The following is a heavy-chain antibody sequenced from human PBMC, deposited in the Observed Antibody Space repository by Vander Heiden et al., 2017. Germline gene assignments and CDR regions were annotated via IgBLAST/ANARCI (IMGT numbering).Heavy chain of an antibody. CDR1: GFTFSPYF. Sequence: EVQLVESGGGLGRPGGSRRLPCPASGFTFSPYFIHWVRQAPGKGLVWVSNINGDGSTTNYADSVKGRFTISRDNAKNTLYLQMNNLRAEDTAVYYCARGNYGMDVWGQGTTVTVS. CDR2: INGDGSTT. CDR3: ARGNYGMDV. J-gene: IGHJ6*02. V-gene: IGHV3-74*01.